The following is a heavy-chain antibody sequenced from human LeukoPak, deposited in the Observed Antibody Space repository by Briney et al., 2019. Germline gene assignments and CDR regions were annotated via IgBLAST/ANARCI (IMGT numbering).Heavy chain of an antibody. J-gene: IGHJ4*02. V-gene: IGHV3-30*18. Sequence: GGSLRLSCAASGFTFSSYGMHWVRQAPGKGLEWVAVISYDGSNKYYADSVKGRFTISRDNSKNTLYLQMNSLRAEDTAVYYCAKILRSEGWDYWGQGTLVTGSS. D-gene: IGHD3-3*01. CDR2: ISYDGSNK. CDR1: GFTFSSYG. CDR3: AKILRSEGWDY.